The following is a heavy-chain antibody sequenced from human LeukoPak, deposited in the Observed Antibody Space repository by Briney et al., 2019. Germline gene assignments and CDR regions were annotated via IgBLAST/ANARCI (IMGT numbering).Heavy chain of an antibody. Sequence: GASVKVSCKASGYTFTSYGISWVRQAPGQGLEWMGWISAYNGNTNYAQKFQGRVTITADESTSTAYMELSSLRSEDTAVYYCARDRGMYYDFWSGYFDYWGQGTLVTVSS. D-gene: IGHD3-3*01. CDR3: ARDRGMYYDFWSGYFDY. CDR1: GYTFTSYG. CDR2: ISAYNGNT. V-gene: IGHV1-18*01. J-gene: IGHJ4*02.